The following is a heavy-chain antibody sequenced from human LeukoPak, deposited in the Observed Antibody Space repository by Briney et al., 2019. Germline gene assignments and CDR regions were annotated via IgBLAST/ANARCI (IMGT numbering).Heavy chain of an antibody. CDR1: GVSVSSNNW. J-gene: IGHJ4*02. CDR3: ATRDETRTRMFPPDS. V-gene: IGHV4-4*02. CDR2: IHYSGDI. D-gene: IGHD5-24*01. Sequence: SETLSLTCAVSGVSVSSNNWWTRVRQPPGKGLEWIGEIHYSGDIKYTPSLKTRVTLSIDTSRNHLSLTLNSVTVADTAVYYCATRDETRTRMFPPDSWGQGTRVTVSS.